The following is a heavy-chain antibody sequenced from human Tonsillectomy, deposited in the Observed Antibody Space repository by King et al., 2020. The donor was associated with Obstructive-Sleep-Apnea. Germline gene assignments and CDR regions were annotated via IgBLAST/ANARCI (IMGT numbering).Heavy chain of an antibody. J-gene: IGHJ4*02. D-gene: IGHD2-8*01. Sequence: VQLVESGGGVVQPGRSLRLSCAASGFTFSSYAMHWVRQAPGKGLEWVAVISYDGSNKYYAYSVKGRFTISSDNSKNTLYLQMNSLRAEDTAVYYCARDPNVRDIVLMVYAIPGGFDYWGQGTLVTVSS. CDR1: GFTFSSYA. CDR3: ARDPNVRDIVLMVYAIPGGFDY. CDR2: ISYDGSNK. V-gene: IGHV3-30*04.